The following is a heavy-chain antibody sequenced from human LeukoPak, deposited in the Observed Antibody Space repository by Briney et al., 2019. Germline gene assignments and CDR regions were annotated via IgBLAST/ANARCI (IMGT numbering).Heavy chain of an antibody. CDR1: GGSISGYY. J-gene: IGHJ4*02. Sequence: SETLSLTCTVSGGSISGYYWSWIRQPRGKALEGIGYMHYSGSTNYNPSRKSRGTISVGTSKKNCSLKLSSVTAADTAVYYCARLISGVGYFDFWGQGTLVTVSS. V-gene: IGHV4-59*08. CDR3: ARLISGVGYFDF. CDR2: MHYSGST. D-gene: IGHD3-10*01.